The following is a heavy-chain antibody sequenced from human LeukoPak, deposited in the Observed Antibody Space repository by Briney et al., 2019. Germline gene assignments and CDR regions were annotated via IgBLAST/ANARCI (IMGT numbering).Heavy chain of an antibody. CDR3: ARGDIVIGGGRNWFDP. Sequence: SETLSLTCTVSGGSISNHFCSWIRQPAGKGLEWIGRVSTSGSTYYNPSLKSRVTMSADTSKNQFSLKLTSMTAADTAVYYCARGDIVIGGGRNWFDPWGQGTLVTVSS. J-gene: IGHJ5*02. CDR2: VSTSGST. V-gene: IGHV4-4*07. D-gene: IGHD2-15*01. CDR1: GGSISNHF.